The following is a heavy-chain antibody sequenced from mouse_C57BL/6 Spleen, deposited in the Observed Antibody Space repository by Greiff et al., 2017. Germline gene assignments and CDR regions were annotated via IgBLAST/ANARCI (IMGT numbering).Heavy chain of an antibody. CDR2: IWRGGST. D-gene: IGHD3-2*02. CDR1: GFSLTSYG. CDR3: ALETAQATMDY. V-gene: IGHV2-5*01. J-gene: IGHJ4*01. Sequence: QVQLQQSGPGLVQPSQSLSITCTVSGFSLTSYGVHWVRQSPGKGLEWLGVIWRGGSTDYNEAFMSRLSITKDNSKSQVFFKMNSLQADDTAIYYCALETAQATMDYWGQGTSVTVSS.